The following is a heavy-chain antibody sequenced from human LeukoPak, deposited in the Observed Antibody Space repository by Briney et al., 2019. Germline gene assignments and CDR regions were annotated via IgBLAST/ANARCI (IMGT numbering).Heavy chain of an antibody. CDR1: GYSIGSGYY. CDR3: ARSYSGSYGSAAFDI. J-gene: IGHJ3*02. Sequence: SETLSLTCTVSGYSIGSGYYWGWIRQTPGKGLEWIGSIYYSGSTYYNPPLKSRVTISVDTSKNQFSLKLSSVTAADTAVYYCARSYSGSYGSAAFDIWGQGTMVTVSS. CDR2: IYYSGST. V-gene: IGHV4-38-2*02. D-gene: IGHD1-26*01.